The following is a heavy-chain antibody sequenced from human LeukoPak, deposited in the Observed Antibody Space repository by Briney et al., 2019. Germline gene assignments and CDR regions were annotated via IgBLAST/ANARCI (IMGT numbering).Heavy chain of an antibody. CDR1: GGSISSSTYY. CDR2: FFYSGST. V-gene: IGHV4-39*01. CDR3: ASGTSTYYELYF. Sequence: SETLSLTCTVSGGSISSSTYYWGWIRQPPGKGLEWIGSFFYSGSTYYSPSLKSRLTMSVDTSNNQFSLKLMSVTAADTAVYYCASGTSTYYELYFWGQGTLVTVSS. D-gene: IGHD3-3*01. J-gene: IGHJ4*02.